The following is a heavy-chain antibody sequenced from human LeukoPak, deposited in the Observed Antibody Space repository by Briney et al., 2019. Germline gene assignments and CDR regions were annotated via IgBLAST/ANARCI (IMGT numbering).Heavy chain of an antibody. CDR3: ARTDSSFLDY. Sequence: ASETLSLTCTVSGGSISSYYWSWIRQPPGKGLEWIGYIYYSGSTNYNPSLKSRVTISVDTSKNQFSLKLSSVTAADTAVYYCARTDSSFLDYWGQGTLVTVSS. J-gene: IGHJ4*02. V-gene: IGHV4-59*01. D-gene: IGHD6-6*01. CDR1: GGSISSYY. CDR2: IYYSGST.